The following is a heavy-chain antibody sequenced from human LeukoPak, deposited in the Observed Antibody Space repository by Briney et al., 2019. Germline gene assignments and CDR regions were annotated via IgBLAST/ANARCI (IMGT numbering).Heavy chain of an antibody. D-gene: IGHD2-21*01. V-gene: IGHV3-66*01. Sequence: GGSLRLSCAASGFTVSSNYMSWVRQAPGKGLEWVSVIYSGGSTYYADSVKGRFTISRDNSKNTLYLQMNSLRAEDTAVYYCARGGPYCGGDCFDYWGQGTLVTVSS. J-gene: IGHJ4*02. CDR1: GFTVSSNY. CDR3: ARGGPYCGGDCFDY. CDR2: IYSGGST.